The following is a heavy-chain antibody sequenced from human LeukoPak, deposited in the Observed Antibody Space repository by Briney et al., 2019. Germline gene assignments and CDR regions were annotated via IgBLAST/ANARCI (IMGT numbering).Heavy chain of an antibody. CDR2: ISNNGINK. CDR1: GFTFSSDT. V-gene: IGHV3-21*01. Sequence: GGSLRLSCAASGFTFSSDTMNWVRQAPGQGLEWVSSISNNGINKHYADSVKGRFTISRDNAKNSLSLQMTSLRDEDTAVYYCARDSSAGRFPFDYWGQGTLVTVSS. J-gene: IGHJ4*02. CDR3: ARDSSAGRFPFDY. D-gene: IGHD6-13*01.